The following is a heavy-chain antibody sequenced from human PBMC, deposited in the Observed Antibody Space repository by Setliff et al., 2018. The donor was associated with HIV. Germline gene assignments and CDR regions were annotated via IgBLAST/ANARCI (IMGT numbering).Heavy chain of an antibody. V-gene: IGHV3-48*02. CDR1: GFPLYTYD. Sequence: PGGSLRLSCEASGFPLYTYDMNWVRQAPGKALEWISFISHGGATKYYADSVKGRFTISRDNSRDTLYLEMSSLRDEDTAVYYCARDATRGGDFDYWGQGTLVTVSS. CDR3: ARDATRGGDFDY. J-gene: IGHJ4*02. CDR2: ISHGGATK. D-gene: IGHD3-16*01.